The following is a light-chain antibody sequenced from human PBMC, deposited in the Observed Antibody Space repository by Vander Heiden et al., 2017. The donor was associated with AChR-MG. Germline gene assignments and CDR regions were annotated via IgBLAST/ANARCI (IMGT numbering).Light chain of an antibody. J-gene: IGKJ4*01. Sequence: EIVTNQTPVPLSAAAGQPASTSCKSSQSLLHRDGKTYLYWYVQKPVQSAKLLMYEVSSRFPGGPERFSGSGSGTDFTLKFSRVEAADVGIYYCSQGLNLPLSFGGGTKVEIK. CDR3: SQGLNLPLS. CDR2: EVS. V-gene: IGKV2-29*02. CDR1: QSLLHRDGKTY.